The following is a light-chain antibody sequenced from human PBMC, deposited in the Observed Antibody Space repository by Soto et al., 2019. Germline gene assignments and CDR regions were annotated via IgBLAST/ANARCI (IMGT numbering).Light chain of an antibody. CDR1: QAIRND. J-gene: IGKJ1*01. V-gene: IGKV1-17*01. CDR2: GSS. CDR3: LQNNVFPRT. Sequence: DIQMTQSPSSLSASVGDRVTITCRASQAIRNDVAWYQQKPGRAPKRLIYGSSSLQSGVPSRFSGRGSGTEFTLTISSLQPEDFATYYCLQNNVFPRTFGQGTKVDIK.